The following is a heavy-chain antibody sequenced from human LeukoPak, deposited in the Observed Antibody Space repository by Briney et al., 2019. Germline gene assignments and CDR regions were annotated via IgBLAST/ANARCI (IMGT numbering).Heavy chain of an antibody. V-gene: IGHV4-38-2*02. D-gene: IGHD3-10*01. J-gene: IGHJ5*02. CDR2: IYHSGST. CDR3: ARETGLLWFGELISGWFDP. CDR1: GYSISSGYY. Sequence: SETLSLTCTVSGYSISSGYYWGWIRQPPGKGLEWIGSIYHSGSTYYNPSLKSRVTISVDTSKNQFSLKLSSVTAADTAVYYCARETGLLWFGELISGWFDPWGQGTLVTVSS.